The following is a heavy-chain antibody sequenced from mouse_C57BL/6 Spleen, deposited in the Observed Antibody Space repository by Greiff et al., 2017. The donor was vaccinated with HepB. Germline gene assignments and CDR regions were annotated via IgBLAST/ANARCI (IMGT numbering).Heavy chain of an antibody. V-gene: IGHV1-69*01. CDR2: IDPSDSYT. D-gene: IGHD2-2*01. CDR1: GYTFTSYW. J-gene: IGHJ1*03. CDR3: ERGVTTRYWYFDV. Sequence: QVQLQQPGAELVMPGASVKLSCKASGYTFTSYWMHWVKQRPGQGLEWIGEIDPSDSYTNYNQKFKGKSTLTVDKSSSTAYMQLSSLTSEDSAVYYCERGVTTRYWYFDVWGTGTTVTVSS.